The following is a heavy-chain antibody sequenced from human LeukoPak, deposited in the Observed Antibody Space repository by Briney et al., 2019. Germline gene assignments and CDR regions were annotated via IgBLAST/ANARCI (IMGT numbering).Heavy chain of an antibody. CDR1: GYTFTSYY. CDR3: ARVEGLTATVTD. D-gene: IGHD5-18*01. J-gene: IGHJ4*02. Sequence: ASVKVSCTASGYTFTSYYMHWVRQAPGQGLEWMGLIITSAGSTTYAQNFQGRVTLTRDTSTSTVYMEMGSLRSEDTAVYYCARVEGLTATVTDWGQGTLVTVSS. CDR2: IITSAGST. V-gene: IGHV1-46*01.